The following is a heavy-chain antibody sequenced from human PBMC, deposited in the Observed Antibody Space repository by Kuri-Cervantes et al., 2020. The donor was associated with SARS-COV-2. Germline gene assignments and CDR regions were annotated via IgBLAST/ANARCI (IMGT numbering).Heavy chain of an antibody. J-gene: IGHJ6*02. Sequence: GGSLRLSCAASGFTVSSNYMSWVRQAPGKGLEWVSVIYSCGSTYYADSAKGRFTISRDNSKNTLYLQMNSLRAEDTAVYYCAKDEHHYDYVWGSYRYPYYYGMDVWGQGTKVTVSS. CDR2: IYSCGST. D-gene: IGHD3-16*02. CDR1: GFTVSSNY. CDR3: AKDEHHYDYVWGSYRYPYYYGMDV. V-gene: IGHV3-53*01.